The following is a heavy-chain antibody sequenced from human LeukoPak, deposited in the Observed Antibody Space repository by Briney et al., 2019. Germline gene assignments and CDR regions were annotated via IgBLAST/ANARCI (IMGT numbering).Heavy chain of an antibody. D-gene: IGHD6-19*01. Sequence: ASVKVSCKASGYTFTSYDINWVRQATGQGLEWMGWMNPNSGNTGYAQKLQGRVTMTRNTSISTAYMELSSLRSEDTAVYYCARAYSSGWYGYYYYMDVWGKGTTVTISS. CDR3: ARAYSSGWYGYYYYMDV. J-gene: IGHJ6*03. CDR2: MNPNSGNT. CDR1: GYTFTSYD. V-gene: IGHV1-8*01.